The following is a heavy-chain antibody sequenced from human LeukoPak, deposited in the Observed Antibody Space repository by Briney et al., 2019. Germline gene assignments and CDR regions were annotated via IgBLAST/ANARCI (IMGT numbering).Heavy chain of an antibody. CDR3: ARPTTVTTISADAFDI. J-gene: IGHJ3*02. CDR2: ISSGGTYK. Sequence: KPGGSLRLSCAASGFTFSDYYMSWIRQAPGKGLEWVSSISSGGTYKYYADSVKGRFTISRDNPQNSLYLQMNSLRAEDSSVYYCARPTTVTTISADAFDIWGQGTMVTVSS. CDR1: GFTFSDYY. V-gene: IGHV3-11*06. D-gene: IGHD4-17*01.